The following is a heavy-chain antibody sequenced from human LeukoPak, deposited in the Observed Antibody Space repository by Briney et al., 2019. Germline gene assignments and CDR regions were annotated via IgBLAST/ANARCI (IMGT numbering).Heavy chain of an antibody. CDR2: VYHTGST. CDR3: ASHYYASSGSLFDS. J-gene: IGHJ4*02. Sequence: KPSETLSLTCAVSGYSIGSGYYWVWIRQPPGRGLEWNGSVYHTGSTYYHPSLKSRVTISLDTSKNQFSLRLTPVTAADTALYYCASHYYASSGSLFDSWGRGSLVTVSS. D-gene: IGHD3-22*01. V-gene: IGHV4-38-2*01. CDR1: GYSIGSGYY.